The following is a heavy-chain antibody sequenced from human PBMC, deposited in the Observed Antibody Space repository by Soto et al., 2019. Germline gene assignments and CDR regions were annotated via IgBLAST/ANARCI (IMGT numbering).Heavy chain of an antibody. CDR3: VRHYAVVLYHFDY. D-gene: IGHD2-15*01. Sequence: QLQLQESGPGLVKPSETLSLTCTVSGGSVSSSGNYWGWIRQPPGKGLEWIGSIYYSGSTYYNPSLKSRVTTSVDTSKNQFSLKLSSVTAADTAVYYCVRHYAVVLYHFDYWGQGTLVTVSS. J-gene: IGHJ4*02. V-gene: IGHV4-39*01. CDR2: IYYSGST. CDR1: GGSVSSSGNY.